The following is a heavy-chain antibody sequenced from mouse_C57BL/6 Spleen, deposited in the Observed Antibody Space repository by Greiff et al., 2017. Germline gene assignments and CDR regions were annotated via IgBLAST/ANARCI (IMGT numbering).Heavy chain of an antibody. Sequence: QVQLQQSGAELVRPGASVTLSCKASGYTFTDYEMHWVKQRPVHGLEWIGAIDPAHGGTAYNQKFKGKATLTADKSSSTAYMELRSLTSEDSAVYYCTGERIAGSYAMDYWGQGTSVTVSS. D-gene: IGHD4-1*01. CDR3: TGERIAGSYAMDY. J-gene: IGHJ4*01. CDR1: GYTFTDYE. V-gene: IGHV1-15*01. CDR2: IDPAHGGT.